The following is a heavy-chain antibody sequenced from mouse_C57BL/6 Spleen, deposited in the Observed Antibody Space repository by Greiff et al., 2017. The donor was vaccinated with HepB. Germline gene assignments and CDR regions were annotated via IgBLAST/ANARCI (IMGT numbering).Heavy chain of an antibody. D-gene: IGHD2-4*01. CDR3: ARCYDYDTYFDV. Sequence: QVQLQQPGAELVKPGASVKLSCKASGYTFTSYWMHWVKQRPGQGLEWIGMIHPNSGSTNYNEKFKSKATLTVDKSSSTAYMQLSSLTSEDSAVYYCARCYDYDTYFDVWGTGTTVTVSS. J-gene: IGHJ1*03. CDR1: GYTFTSYW. CDR2: IHPNSGST. V-gene: IGHV1-64*01.